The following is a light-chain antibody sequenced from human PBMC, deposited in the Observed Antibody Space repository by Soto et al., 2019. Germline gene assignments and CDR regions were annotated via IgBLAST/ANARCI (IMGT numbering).Light chain of an antibody. CDR1: QSISNW. V-gene: IGKV1-5*03. Sequence: DIQMTQSPSTLSASVGDRVTITCRASQSISNWLAWYQQKPGKAPKVLIYKASSLESGVPSRFSGSGSGTEFTLTINSRQPDDFATYDCQQYDSYPWTFGQGTKVEIK. J-gene: IGKJ1*01. CDR3: QQYDSYPWT. CDR2: KAS.